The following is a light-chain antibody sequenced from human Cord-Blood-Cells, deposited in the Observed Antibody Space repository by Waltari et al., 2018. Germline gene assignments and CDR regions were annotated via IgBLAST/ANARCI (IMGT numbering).Light chain of an antibody. CDR3: QQSYSTPMYT. Sequence: DIQMTQSPSSLSASVGDRVTITCRASQSISSYLNWYQQKPGKAPKLLIYAESSLQSGVPSRFSDSGSGTDFTLTISSLQPEDFATYYCQQSYSTPMYTFGQGTKLEIK. J-gene: IGKJ2*01. CDR1: QSISSY. V-gene: IGKV1-39*01. CDR2: AES.